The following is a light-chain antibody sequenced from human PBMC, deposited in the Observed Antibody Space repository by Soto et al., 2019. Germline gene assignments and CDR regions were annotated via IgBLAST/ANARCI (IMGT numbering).Light chain of an antibody. V-gene: IGKV1-33*01. J-gene: IGKJ3*01. Sequence: DIQMTQSPTSLSASVGDRVTITCQASQAITNHLNWYQQKPGKAPKLLIYEASNLETGVPSRFSGVGSGTDFTFTISILQPEDFATYYCQQSGPYLLTFGPGTKVH. CDR3: QQSGPYLLT. CDR1: QAITNH. CDR2: EAS.